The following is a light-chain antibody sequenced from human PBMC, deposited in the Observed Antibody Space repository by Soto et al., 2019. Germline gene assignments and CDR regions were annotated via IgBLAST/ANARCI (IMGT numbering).Light chain of an antibody. Sequence: QSALTQPRSVSGSPGQSVTISCTGTSSDVGSYNYVSWYQQHPGKAPKLMIYDVSKRPSGVPDRFSGSKSGNTASLTISGLQAEDEADYSCCSFAGSYVIFGGGTKVTVL. V-gene: IGLV2-11*01. J-gene: IGLJ2*01. CDR1: SSDVGSYNY. CDR3: CSFAGSYVI. CDR2: DVS.